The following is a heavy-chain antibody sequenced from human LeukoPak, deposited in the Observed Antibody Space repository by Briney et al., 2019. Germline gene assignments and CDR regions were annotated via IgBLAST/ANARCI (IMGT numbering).Heavy chain of an antibody. CDR2: INHSGST. CDR3: ARGRGYNLDY. CDR1: GGSFSGYY. D-gene: IGHD5-24*01. J-gene: IGHJ4*02. Sequence: PSETLSLTCAVYGGSFSGYYWSWIRQPPGKGLEWIGEINHSGSTYYNPSLKSRVTISVDTSKNQFSLKLSSVTAADTAVYYCARGRGYNLDYWGQGTLVTVSS. V-gene: IGHV4-34*01.